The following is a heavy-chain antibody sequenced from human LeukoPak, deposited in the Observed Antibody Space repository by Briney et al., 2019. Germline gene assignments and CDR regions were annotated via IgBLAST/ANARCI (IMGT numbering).Heavy chain of an antibody. Sequence: GGSLRLSCAASGFTFSSYSMNWVRQAPGKGLGWVSSISSSSSYIYYADSLKGRFTISRDNAKNSLYLQMNSLRAEDTAVYYCARDRVGVSAYDSLFDYWGQGTLVTVSS. CDR1: GFTFSSYS. V-gene: IGHV3-21*01. D-gene: IGHD5-12*01. J-gene: IGHJ4*02. CDR2: ISSSSSYI. CDR3: ARDRVGVSAYDSLFDY.